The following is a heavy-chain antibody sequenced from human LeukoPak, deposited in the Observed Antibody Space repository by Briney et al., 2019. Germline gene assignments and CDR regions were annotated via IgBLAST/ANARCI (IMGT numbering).Heavy chain of an antibody. J-gene: IGHJ4*02. D-gene: IGHD3-3*01. CDR3: ARDFWNEPSKYFDY. CDR2: IWYHGNDV. Sequence: SGGSLRLSCSASGFTFGSYGMHWVRQAPGKGLEWVALIWYHGNDVDYADSVKGRFTISRDNSKNTLYLQMNSVRAEDTAVYFCARDFWNEPSKYFDYWGQGTLVTVS. V-gene: IGHV3-33*01. CDR1: GFTFGSYG.